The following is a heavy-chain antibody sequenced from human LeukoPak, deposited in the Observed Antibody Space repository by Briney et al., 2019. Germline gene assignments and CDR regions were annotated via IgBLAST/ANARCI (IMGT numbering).Heavy chain of an antibody. CDR3: ATMGRYFDWYFDY. CDR1: GYTLTELS. J-gene: IGHJ4*02. V-gene: IGHV1-24*01. CDR2: FDPEDGET. Sequence: ASEKVSCKVSGYTLTELSMHWVRQAPGKGLEWMGGFDPEDGETIYAQKFQGRVTMTEDTSTDTAYMELSSLRSEDTAVYYCATMGRYFDWYFDYWGQGTLVTVSS. D-gene: IGHD3-9*01.